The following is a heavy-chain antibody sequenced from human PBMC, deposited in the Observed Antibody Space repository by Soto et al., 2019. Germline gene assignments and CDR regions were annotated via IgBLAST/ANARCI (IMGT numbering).Heavy chain of an antibody. J-gene: IGHJ4*02. Sequence: QVQLVQSGAEVKKPGSSVKVSCKASGGIFSRNTISWVRQAPGQGLEWMGGIIPIFGTANYAQKFQGRVTITADESTSTAYMELSRLRSEDTAVYYCARQFDYDTRGYYYAYWGQGTLVTVSS. CDR2: IIPIFGTA. D-gene: IGHD3-22*01. V-gene: IGHV1-69*01. CDR1: GGIFSRNT. CDR3: ARQFDYDTRGYYYAY.